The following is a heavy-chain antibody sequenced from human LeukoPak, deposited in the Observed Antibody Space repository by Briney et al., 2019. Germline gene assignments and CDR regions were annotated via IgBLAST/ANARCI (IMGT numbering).Heavy chain of an antibody. CDR3: AKPSPGGNHFDY. CDR1: GFTFNSYA. D-gene: IGHD4-23*01. J-gene: IGHJ4*02. V-gene: IGHV3-23*01. CDR2: ICSGGSDT. Sequence: GGSLRLSCAVSGFTFNSYAMSWVRQAPGKGPEWVSGICSGGSDTFYADSVKGRFTILRDTSKNTLYLQMNSLRADDTALYYCAKPSPGGNHFDYWGQGTLVTVSS.